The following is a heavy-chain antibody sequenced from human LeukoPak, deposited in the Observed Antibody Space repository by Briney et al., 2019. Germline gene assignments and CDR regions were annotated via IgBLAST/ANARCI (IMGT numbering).Heavy chain of an antibody. CDR2: ISWNSGSI. V-gene: IGHV3-9*01. D-gene: IGHD3-3*01. CDR1: GFTFDDYA. J-gene: IGHJ4*02. CDR3: ARRSGSPFDY. Sequence: SLRLSCAASGFTFDDYAMHWVRHAPGKGLEWVSGISWNSGSIVYADSVKGRFTISRDNAKNSLYLQMNSLRAEDTALYYCARRSGSPFDYWGQGTLVTVSS.